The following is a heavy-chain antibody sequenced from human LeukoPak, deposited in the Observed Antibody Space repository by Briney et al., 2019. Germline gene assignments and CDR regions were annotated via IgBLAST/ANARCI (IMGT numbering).Heavy chain of an antibody. CDR3: ATGIAATIDFDY. J-gene: IGHJ4*02. D-gene: IGHD6-6*01. CDR2: IIPILGIA. V-gene: IGHV1-69*04. Sequence: SVKVSCKASGGTFSSYAISWVRQAPGQGLEWMGRIIPILGIANYAQKFQGRVTMTEDTSTDTAYMELSSLRSEDTAVYYCATGIAATIDFDYWGQGTLVTVSS. CDR1: GGTFSSYA.